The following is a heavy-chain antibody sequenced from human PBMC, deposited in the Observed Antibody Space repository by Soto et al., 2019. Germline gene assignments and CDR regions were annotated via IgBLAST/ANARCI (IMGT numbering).Heavy chain of an antibody. V-gene: IGHV3-23*01. CDR2: ISGNGAGT. CDR1: GFTFDSYA. J-gene: IGHJ3*01. CDR3: AKDTVGGYSFWSGYYSDGLDV. Sequence: EVKLLESGGGLAQPGGSLRLSCVGSGFTFDSYAISWVRQAPGKGLQWISAISGNGAGTDYGHSVKGRFTISRDNSKNTVHLQMNSLRAEDTALYYCAKDTVGGYSFWSGYYSDGLDVWGQGTMVTVSS. D-gene: IGHD3-3*01.